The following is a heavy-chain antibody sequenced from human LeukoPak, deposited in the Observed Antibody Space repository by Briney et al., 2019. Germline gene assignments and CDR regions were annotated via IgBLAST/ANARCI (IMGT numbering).Heavy chain of an antibody. CDR1: GFTFSSYP. CDR3: AKVGTSGSSGWYEDY. Sequence: PGGSLRLSCAASGFTFSSYPMSWVRQAPGKGLEWVSGIVGSGDSTYYADSVKGRFTISRDNSKNTLYLQMNSLRAEDTAVYYCAKVGTSGSSGWYEDYWGQGTVVTVSS. V-gene: IGHV3-23*01. J-gene: IGHJ4*02. D-gene: IGHD6-19*01. CDR2: IVGSGDST.